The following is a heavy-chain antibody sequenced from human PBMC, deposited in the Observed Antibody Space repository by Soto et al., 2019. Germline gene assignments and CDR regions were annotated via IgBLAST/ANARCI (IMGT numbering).Heavy chain of an antibody. D-gene: IGHD3-22*01. CDR2: INPDTDDT. CDR1: GYTFIDYY. V-gene: IGHV1-2*02. CDR3: ARDYFDRSGLYGMAL. Sequence: QLLQSGAEVRKPGASVKVSCKASGYTFIDYYMHWVRQAPGQGLEWMGWINPDTDDTPYAQKFQGRLVMTRYTSINTVYMELSRLTSDDTAVYYCARDYFDRSGLYGMALWGQGPTVTVSS. J-gene: IGHJ6*02.